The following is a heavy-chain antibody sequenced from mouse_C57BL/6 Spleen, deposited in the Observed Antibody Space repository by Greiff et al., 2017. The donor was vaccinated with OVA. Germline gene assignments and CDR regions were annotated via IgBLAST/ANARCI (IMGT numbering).Heavy chain of an antibody. CDR3: TSWITTVVATRYFDV. Sequence: EVMLVESGGDLVKPGGSLKLSCAASGFTFSSYGMPWVRQTPDKRLEWVATISSGSSYTYYPDSVKGRFTISRDNAKNTLYLQMSSLKSEDTAMYYCTSWITTVVATRYFDVWGTGTTVTFSS. CDR2: ISSGSSYT. D-gene: IGHD1-1*01. CDR1: GFTFSSYG. V-gene: IGHV5-6*02. J-gene: IGHJ1*03.